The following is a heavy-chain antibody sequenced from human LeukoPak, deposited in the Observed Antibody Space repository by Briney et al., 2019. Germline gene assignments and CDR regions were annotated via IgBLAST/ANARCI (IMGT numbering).Heavy chain of an antibody. Sequence: SQTLSLTCTVSGGSISSGDYYWSWIRQPPGKGLEWIGYIYYSGSTYYNPSLKSRVTISVDTSKNQFSLKLSSVTAADTTVYYCARGDAGDYYFDYWGQRTLVTVSS. D-gene: IGHD4-17*01. J-gene: IGHJ4*02. CDR1: GGSISSGDYY. V-gene: IGHV4-30-4*01. CDR3: ARGDAGDYYFDY. CDR2: IYYSGST.